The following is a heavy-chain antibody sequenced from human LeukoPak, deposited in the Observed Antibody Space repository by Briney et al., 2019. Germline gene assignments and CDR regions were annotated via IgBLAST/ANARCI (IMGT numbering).Heavy chain of an antibody. CDR2: ISGSGGST. J-gene: IGHJ4*02. D-gene: IGHD5-18*01. CDR1: GFTFSSYG. CDR3: AKAVPDSGYSYGCFDY. Sequence: GGSLRLSCAASGFTFSSYGMSWVRQAPGKGLEWVSAISGSGGSTYYADSVKGRFTISRDNSKNTLYLQMNSLRAEDTAVYYCAKAVPDSGYSYGCFDYWGQGTLVTVSS. V-gene: IGHV3-23*01.